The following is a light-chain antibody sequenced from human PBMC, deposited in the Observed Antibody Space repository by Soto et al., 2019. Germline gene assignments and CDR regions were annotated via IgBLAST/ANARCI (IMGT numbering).Light chain of an antibody. CDR2: SAS. CDR1: QGISSY. V-gene: IGKV1-27*01. CDR3: QQYNSYWA. Sequence: DIRLSQSPSSLSASVGDRVSITCRVSQGISSYLNWYRQKPGKVPKLLIYSASNLQSGVPSRFSGSGSGTEFTLTISSLQPDDFATYYCQQYNSYWAFGQGTKLDI. J-gene: IGKJ1*01.